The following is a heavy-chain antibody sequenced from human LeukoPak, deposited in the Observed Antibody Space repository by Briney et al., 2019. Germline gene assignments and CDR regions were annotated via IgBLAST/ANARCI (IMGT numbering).Heavy chain of an antibody. D-gene: IGHD4-23*01. J-gene: IGHJ4*02. V-gene: IGHV1-2*06. CDR2: INPNSGGT. Sequence: GASVKVSCKASGYTFTGYYMHWVRQAPGQGLEWMGRINPNSGGTNYAQKFQGRVTMTRDTSISTAYMELSRLRSDDTAVYYCARIRTTVITSIDYWGQGTLVTVSS. CDR1: GYTFTGYY. CDR3: ARIRTTVITSIDY.